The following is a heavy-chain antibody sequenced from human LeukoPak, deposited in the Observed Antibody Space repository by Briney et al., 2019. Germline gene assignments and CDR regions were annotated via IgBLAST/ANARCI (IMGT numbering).Heavy chain of an antibody. V-gene: IGHV4-39*07. D-gene: IGHD3-22*01. Sequence: SEALSLTCTVSGGSISSSSYYWGWIRQPPGKGLEWIGEINHSGSTNYNPSLKSRVTISVDTSKNQFSLKLSSVTAADTAVYYCARSRWYYYDSSGYFAYWGQGTLVTVSS. CDR2: INHSGST. J-gene: IGHJ4*02. CDR1: GGSISSSSYY. CDR3: ARSRWYYYDSSGYFAY.